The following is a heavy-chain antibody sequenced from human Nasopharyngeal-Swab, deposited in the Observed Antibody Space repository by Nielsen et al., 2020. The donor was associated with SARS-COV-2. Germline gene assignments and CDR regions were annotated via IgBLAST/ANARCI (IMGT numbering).Heavy chain of an antibody. D-gene: IGHD3-3*01. V-gene: IGHV3-9*03. CDR2: ISWDGLTI. CDR3: AKATNARYDFWSGSFDY. J-gene: IGHJ4*02. CDR1: GFTFDDYG. Sequence: SLKISCAASGFTFDDYGMHWGRQAPGKGLEWVSGISWDGLTIGYADSVKGRFTISRDNAKNSLYLQMNSLRVEDMAFYYCAKATNARYDFWSGSFDYWGQGTLVTVSS.